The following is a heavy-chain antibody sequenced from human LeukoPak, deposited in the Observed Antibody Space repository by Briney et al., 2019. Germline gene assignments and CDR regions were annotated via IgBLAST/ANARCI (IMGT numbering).Heavy chain of an antibody. D-gene: IGHD5-18*01. CDR1: GYTFTSYG. Sequence: SVKVSCKASGYTFTSYGISWVRQAPGQGLEWMGGIIPIFGTANYAQKFQGRVTITADESTSTAYMELSSLRSEDTAVYYCARARDWAGYSYGFYYWGQGTLVTVSS. CDR2: IIPIFGTA. CDR3: ARARDWAGYSYGFYY. J-gene: IGHJ4*02. V-gene: IGHV1-69*13.